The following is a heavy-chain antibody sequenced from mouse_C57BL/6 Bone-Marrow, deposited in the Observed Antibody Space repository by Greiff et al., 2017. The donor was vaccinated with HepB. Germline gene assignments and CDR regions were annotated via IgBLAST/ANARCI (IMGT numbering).Heavy chain of an antibody. V-gene: IGHV5-6*02. Sequence: EVKLVESGGDLVKPGGSLKLSCAASGFTFSSYGMSWVRQTPDKRLVWVATISSGGSYTYYPDSVKGRFTISRDNAKNTLYLQMSSLKSEDTAMYYCARPLYGNYVAYWGQGTLVTVSA. CDR3: ARPLYGNYVAY. D-gene: IGHD2-1*01. CDR2: ISSGGSYT. J-gene: IGHJ3*01. CDR1: GFTFSSYG.